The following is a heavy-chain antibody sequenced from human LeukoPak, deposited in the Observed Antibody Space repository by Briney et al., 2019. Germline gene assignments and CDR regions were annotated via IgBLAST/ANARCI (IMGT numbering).Heavy chain of an antibody. Sequence: GGSLRLSCAASGFTFSDYYMSWIRQAPGKGLEWVSYIGSSGSPIYYADSVRGRFTISRDNAKNSLFLQVNSLRAEDTAVYFCARGRDGYNRSARGVGPWGQGTLVTVSS. V-gene: IGHV3-11*04. CDR1: GFTFSDYY. D-gene: IGHD5-24*01. CDR3: ARGRDGYNRSARGVGP. CDR2: IGSSGSPI. J-gene: IGHJ5*02.